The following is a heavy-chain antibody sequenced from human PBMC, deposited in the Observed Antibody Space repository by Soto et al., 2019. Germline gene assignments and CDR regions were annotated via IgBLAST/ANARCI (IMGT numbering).Heavy chain of an antibody. V-gene: IGHV3-74*01. D-gene: IGHD6-19*01. Sequence: EVQLVESGGGLVQPGGSLRLPCAASGFTLSSNWMNWVGQVPGKGRVWVSRIDNDGSRRDYADSVKGRFTISRDNAKNTLYLEMSSLRAEDTAVYYCATGSGWYSPDYWGQGTLVTVSS. J-gene: IGHJ4*02. CDR3: ATGSGWYSPDY. CDR2: IDNDGSRR. CDR1: GFTLSSNW.